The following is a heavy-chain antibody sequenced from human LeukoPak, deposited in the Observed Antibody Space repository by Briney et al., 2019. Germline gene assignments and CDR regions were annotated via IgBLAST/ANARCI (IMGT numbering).Heavy chain of an antibody. Sequence: SETLSLTCTVSGGSISSGGYYWSWIRQPPGKGLEWIGYIYHSGSTYYNPSLKSRVTISVDRSKNQFSLKLSSVTAADTAVYYCARSSLAAAGRFLYYFDYWGQGTLVTVSS. D-gene: IGHD6-13*01. CDR3: ARSSLAAAGRFLYYFDY. CDR2: IYHSGST. V-gene: IGHV4-30-2*01. CDR1: GGSISSGGYY. J-gene: IGHJ4*02.